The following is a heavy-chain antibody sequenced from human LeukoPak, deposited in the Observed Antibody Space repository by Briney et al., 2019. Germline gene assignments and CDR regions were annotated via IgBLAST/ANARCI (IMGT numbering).Heavy chain of an antibody. V-gene: IGHV3-7*05. CDR2: IKQDGSEI. CDR3: VRDPVVVVRASRDYYGMDV. J-gene: IGHJ6*02. D-gene: IGHD2-15*01. CDR1: GFSFSNYW. Sequence: GGSLRLSCAGSGFSFSNYWMSWVRRAPGEGLEWVANIKQDGSEIYYVDSVRGRFTISRDDAENSVYLQMNSLRAEDTAVYYCVRDPVVVVRASRDYYGMDVWGQGTTVTVSS.